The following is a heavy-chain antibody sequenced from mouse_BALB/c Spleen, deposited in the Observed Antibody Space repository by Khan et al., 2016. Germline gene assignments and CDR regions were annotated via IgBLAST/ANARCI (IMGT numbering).Heavy chain of an antibody. CDR3: ARDWLRYY. Sequence: QVQLKQSGAELMKPGASVKISCKATGYTFSSYWIEWIKQRPGHGLEWIGEILPGSGSTNYNERFKGKATFTADTSSNTAYMQLSSLTSADSAVYYCARDWLRYYWGQGTTLTGSS. V-gene: IGHV1-9*01. CDR1: GYTFSSYW. CDR2: ILPGSGST. D-gene: IGHD1-1*01. J-gene: IGHJ2*01.